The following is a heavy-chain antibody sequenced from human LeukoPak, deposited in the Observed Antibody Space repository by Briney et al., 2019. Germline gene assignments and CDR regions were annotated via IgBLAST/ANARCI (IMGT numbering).Heavy chain of an antibody. Sequence: SVKVSCKASGGTFSSYAISWVRQAPGQGLEWMGGIIPIFGTANYAQKFQGRVTITADESTSTAYMELSSLRSEDTAVYYCARAALWFGELLSSLPNWFDPWGQGTLVTVSS. D-gene: IGHD3-10*01. CDR2: IIPIFGTA. V-gene: IGHV1-69*13. J-gene: IGHJ5*02. CDR1: GGTFSSYA. CDR3: ARAALWFGELLSSLPNWFDP.